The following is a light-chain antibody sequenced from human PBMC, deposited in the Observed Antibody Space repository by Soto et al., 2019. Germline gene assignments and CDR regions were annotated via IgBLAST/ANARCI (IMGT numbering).Light chain of an antibody. J-gene: IGKJ1*01. CDR3: MQGISFT. CDR2: KVS. Sequence: IVLTQSPLSLSVTLGQPASISCRSSQSLVYSDGNTYLNWFHQRPGQSPRRLIHKVSNRDSGVPDRFSGSGSDTDFTLSISRGEADDGGVFYCMQGISFTFGQGTRVEIK. CDR1: QSLVYSDGNTY. V-gene: IGKV2-30*01.